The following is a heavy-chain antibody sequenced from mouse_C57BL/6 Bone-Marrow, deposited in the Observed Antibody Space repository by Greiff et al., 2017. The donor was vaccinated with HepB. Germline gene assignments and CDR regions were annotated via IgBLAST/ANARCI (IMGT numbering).Heavy chain of an antibody. CDR2: INYDGSST. Sequence: EVQLVESEGGLVQPGSSMKLSCTASGFTFSDYYMAWVRQVPEKGLEWVANINYDGSSTYYLDSLKSRFIISRDNAKNILYLQMSSLKSEDTATYYCARAYYSNYAFDYWGQGTTLTVSS. V-gene: IGHV5-16*01. J-gene: IGHJ2*01. CDR1: GFTFSDYY. D-gene: IGHD2-5*01. CDR3: ARAYYSNYAFDY.